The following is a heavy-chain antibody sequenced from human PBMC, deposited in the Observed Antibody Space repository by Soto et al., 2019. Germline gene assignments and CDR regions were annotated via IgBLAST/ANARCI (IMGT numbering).Heavy chain of an antibody. D-gene: IGHD1-26*01. CDR2: IIPIFGTA. CDR3: AREREVGGSYQQDGYYYGTDV. J-gene: IGHJ6*02. V-gene: IGHV1-69*13. Sequence: SVKVSCKASGGTFSSNAINWVRQAPGQGLEWLGGIIPIFGTANYAKKFQGRVTIIADESTSTAYMELSSLRSEDTAVYYCAREREVGGSYQQDGYYYGTDVWGQGTTVTVSS. CDR1: GGTFSSNA.